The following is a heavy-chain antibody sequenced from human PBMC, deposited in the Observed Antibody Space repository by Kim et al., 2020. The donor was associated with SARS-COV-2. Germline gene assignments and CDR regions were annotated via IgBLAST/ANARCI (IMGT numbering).Heavy chain of an antibody. Sequence: SETLSLTCTVSGGSISNYYWSWIRQPPGKGLEWIGYIYYSGSTNYNPSLKSRVTISVDTSKNQFSLKLSSVTAADTAVYYCAREWTDCSSTSCYPYYYYYYYMDVWGKGTTVTVSS. V-gene: IGHV4-59*01. CDR1: GGSISNYY. CDR2: IYYSGST. J-gene: IGHJ6*03. D-gene: IGHD2-2*01. CDR3: AREWTDCSSTSCYPYYYYYYYMDV.